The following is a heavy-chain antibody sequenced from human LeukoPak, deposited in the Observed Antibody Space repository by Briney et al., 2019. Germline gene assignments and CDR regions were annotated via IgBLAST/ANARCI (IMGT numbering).Heavy chain of an antibody. CDR3: ARESIGGYGFDY. CDR1: GYMFTSHG. V-gene: IGHV1-18*01. D-gene: IGHD6-25*01. Sequence: ASVNVSCKSSGYMFTSHGIHWLRQAPGQGLEWMGWISAQNGNTNYMQQFLGRVTMTRDTSASTVYMELRSLKSDDTAVYYCARESIGGYGFDYWGQGTPVTVAS. J-gene: IGHJ4*02. CDR2: ISAQNGNT.